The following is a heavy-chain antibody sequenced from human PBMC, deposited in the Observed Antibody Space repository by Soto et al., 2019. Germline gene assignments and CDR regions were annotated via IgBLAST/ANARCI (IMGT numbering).Heavy chain of an antibody. D-gene: IGHD3-9*01. Sequence: GASVKVSCKASGGTFSSYTISWVRQAPGQGLEWMGRIIPILGIANYAQKFQGRVTITADKSTSTAYMELSSLRSEDTAVYYCSRLGALGYDILTGPWGWFDPWGQGTLVTVSS. CDR1: GGTFSSYT. V-gene: IGHV1-69*02. CDR3: SRLGALGYDILTGPWGWFDP. J-gene: IGHJ5*02. CDR2: IIPILGIA.